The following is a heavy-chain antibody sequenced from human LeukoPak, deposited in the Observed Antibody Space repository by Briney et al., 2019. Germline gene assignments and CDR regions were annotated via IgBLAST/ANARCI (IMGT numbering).Heavy chain of an antibody. D-gene: IGHD5-12*01. J-gene: IGHJ4*02. CDR3: ARERRGYSGFHFDF. Sequence: SETLSLTCTVSGASISGYCWSWIRQPPGKGLEWIGYIYYTGSTNYKPSLKSRVTISVDTSKNQFSLELSSVTAADTAVYYCARERRGYSGFHFDFWGQGTLVTVSS. V-gene: IGHV4-59*01. CDR1: GASISGYC. CDR2: IYYTGST.